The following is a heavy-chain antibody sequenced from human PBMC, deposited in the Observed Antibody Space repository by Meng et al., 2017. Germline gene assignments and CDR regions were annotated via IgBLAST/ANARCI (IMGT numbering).Heavy chain of an antibody. J-gene: IGHJ4*02. CDR1: GFSVTTSY. V-gene: IGHV3-53*01. CDR3: ARDSSSGWYHNY. Sequence: VHLAEDGGGLSQPGGSLRLSCTASGFSVTTSYMSWVRQAPGKGLEWVSVIYSGGSTYYADSVKGRFSISRDNSKNTLYLQMNSLRAEDTAVYFCARDSSSGWYHNYWGQGTLVTVSS. D-gene: IGHD6-19*01. CDR2: IYSGGST.